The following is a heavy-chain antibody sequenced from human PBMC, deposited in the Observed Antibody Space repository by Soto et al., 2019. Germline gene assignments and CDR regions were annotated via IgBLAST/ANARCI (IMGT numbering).Heavy chain of an antibody. Sequence: PGGSLRPSCAASGFTFSSYGMHWVRQPPGKGLEWVAVISYDGSNKYYADSVKGRFTISRDNSKNTLYLQMNSLRAEDTAVYYCAKGHIAVALEDAFDIWGQGTMVTVSS. CDR3: AKGHIAVALEDAFDI. CDR1: GFTFSSYG. V-gene: IGHV3-30*18. D-gene: IGHD6-19*01. CDR2: ISYDGSNK. J-gene: IGHJ3*02.